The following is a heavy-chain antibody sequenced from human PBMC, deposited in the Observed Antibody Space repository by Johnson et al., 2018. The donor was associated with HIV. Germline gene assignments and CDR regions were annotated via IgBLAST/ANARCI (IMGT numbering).Heavy chain of an antibody. CDR1: GFTFSSYA. D-gene: IGHD3-22*01. V-gene: IGHV3-30-3*01. CDR3: ARGNITMIVGTSYAFDI. J-gene: IGHJ3*02. Sequence: QVLLVESGGGVVQPGRSLRLSCAASGFTFSSYAMHWVRQAPGKGLEWVAVISYDGSNKYYADSVKGRFTISRDNSKNTLYLQMNSLRAEDTAVYYCARGNITMIVGTSYAFDIWGQGSVVTVSS. CDR2: ISYDGSNK.